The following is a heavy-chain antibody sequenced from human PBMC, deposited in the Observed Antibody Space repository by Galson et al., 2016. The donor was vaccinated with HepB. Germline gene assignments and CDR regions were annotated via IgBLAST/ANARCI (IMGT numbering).Heavy chain of an antibody. CDR2: INPSSGST. Sequence: SVKVSCKASGYTFFNYYIHWVRQAPGQGLEWMAMINPSSGSTIYAREFQGKISVTRNTASAPSDTSTGTVHLFLSSLRHEDTAVYYCARLGGTLTGYDNFGNLRGYFDLWGRGSLVTVSS. D-gene: IGHD3-9*01. V-gene: IGHV1-46*01. CDR1: GYTFFNYY. CDR3: ARLGGTLTGYDNFGNLRGYFDL. J-gene: IGHJ2*01.